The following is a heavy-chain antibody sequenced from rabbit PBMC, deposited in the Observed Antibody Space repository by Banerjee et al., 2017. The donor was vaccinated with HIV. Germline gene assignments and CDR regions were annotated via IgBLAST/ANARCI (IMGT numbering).Heavy chain of an antibody. V-gene: IGHV1S40*01. D-gene: IGHD2-1*01. CDR3: ARGYNYDDSGDLNFDL. J-gene: IGHJ4*01. CDR2: IYISSGNT. Sequence: QSLEESGGDLVKPGASLTLTCTASGFSFSSSYYMCWVRQAPGKGLEWIACIYISSGNTYYASWAKGRFTISKTSSTTVTLQMTSLTAADTATYFCARGYNYDDSGDLNFDLWGPGTLVTVS. CDR1: GFSFSSSYY.